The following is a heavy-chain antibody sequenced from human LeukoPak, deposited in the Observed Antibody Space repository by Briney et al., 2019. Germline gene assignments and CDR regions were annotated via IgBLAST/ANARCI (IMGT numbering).Heavy chain of an antibody. CDR2: IRSKAYGGTT. J-gene: IGHJ5*02. Sequence: PGGSLRLSCAASGFTFGDYAMSWFRQAPGKGLEWVGFIRSKAYGGTTEYAASVEGRFTISRDDSKSIAYLQMNSLKTEDTAVYYCTRDLRVDTAMVTPGVPWGQGTLVTVSS. D-gene: IGHD5-18*01. CDR3: TRDLRVDTAMVTPGVP. V-gene: IGHV3-49*03. CDR1: GFTFGDYA.